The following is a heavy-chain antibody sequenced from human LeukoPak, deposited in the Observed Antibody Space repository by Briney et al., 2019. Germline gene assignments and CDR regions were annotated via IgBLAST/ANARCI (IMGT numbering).Heavy chain of an antibody. CDR1: GFTFSSYS. D-gene: IGHD3-22*01. CDR2: INENGGNT. CDR3: GEDPQHYSHSSGKP. J-gene: IGHJ4*02. Sequence: GGSLRLSCAASGFTFSSYSMNWVRQAPGKGLEWVSTINENGGNTHYADSVEGRFTISRDNSKNTLYLQMNSLRAEDTAIYYCGEDPQHYSHSSGKPWGQGTLVTVSS. V-gene: IGHV3-23*01.